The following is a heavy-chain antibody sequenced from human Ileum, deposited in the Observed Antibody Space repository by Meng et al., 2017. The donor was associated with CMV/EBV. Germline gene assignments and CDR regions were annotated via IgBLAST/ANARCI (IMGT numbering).Heavy chain of an antibody. J-gene: IGHJ4*02. Sequence: KASGNTFTGYDMHWVRQAPGQGLEWMGWSNPNSGGTNYAQKFQGRGTMTRDTSISTAYMELSRLRSDDTAVYYCGRAGYYDSSGYLVYWGQGTLVTVSS. CDR3: GRAGYYDSSGYLVY. V-gene: IGHV1-2*02. D-gene: IGHD3-22*01. CDR1: GNTFTGYD. CDR2: SNPNSGGT.